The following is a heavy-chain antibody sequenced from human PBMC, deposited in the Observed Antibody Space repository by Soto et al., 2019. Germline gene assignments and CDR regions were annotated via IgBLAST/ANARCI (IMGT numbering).Heavy chain of an antibody. V-gene: IGHV3-23*01. D-gene: IGHD3-16*01. CDR2: ISGSGDRT. CDR1: GFTFSNYD. Sequence: GGSLRLCCAASGFTFSNYDMSWVRQAPGKGPEWVSGISGSGDRTFYADSVKGRFTISRDNSKNTLYLQMNSRRVEDTATYYCAFPRGGEMALAGFDYWGQGTLVTVSS. CDR3: AFPRGGEMALAGFDY. J-gene: IGHJ4*02.